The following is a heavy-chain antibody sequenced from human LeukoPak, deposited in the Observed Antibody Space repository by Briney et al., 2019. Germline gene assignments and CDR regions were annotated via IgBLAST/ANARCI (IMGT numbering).Heavy chain of an antibody. D-gene: IGHD6-19*01. J-gene: IGHJ3*02. V-gene: IGHV1-18*01. CDR1: GGTFSGYA. CDR3: ARVIGSGFPLKPDAFDI. Sequence: GASVKVSCKASGGTFSGYAISWVRQAPGQGLEWMGWISAYNGNTNYAQKLQGRVTMTTDTSTSTAYMELRSLRSDDTAVYYCARVIGSGFPLKPDAFDIWGQGTMVTVSS. CDR2: ISAYNGNT.